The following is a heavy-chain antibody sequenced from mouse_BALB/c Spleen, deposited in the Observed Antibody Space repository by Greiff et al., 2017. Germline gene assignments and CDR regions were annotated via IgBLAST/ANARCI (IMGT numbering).Heavy chain of an antibody. J-gene: IGHJ2*01. Sequence: EVQLQQSGAELVRPGALVKLSCKASGFNIKDYYMHWVKQRPEQGLEWIGWIDPENGNTIYDPKFQGKASITADTSSNTAYLQLSSLTSEDTAVYYCARSHSRYDGGAFNYWGQGTTLTVSS. V-gene: IGHV14-1*02. D-gene: IGHD2-14*01. CDR1: GFNIKDYY. CDR2: IDPENGNT. CDR3: ARSHSRYDGGAFNY.